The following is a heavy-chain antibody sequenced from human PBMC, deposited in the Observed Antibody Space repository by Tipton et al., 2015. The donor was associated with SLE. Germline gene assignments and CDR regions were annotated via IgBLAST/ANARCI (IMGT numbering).Heavy chain of an antibody. Sequence: TLSLTCTVSGGSINSGNWWSWVRQPPGKGLEWIGEICDSGSTYYNPSLKSRVTISVDTSKNQLSMKLTSVSAADTAVYYCARRRFWYFDLWGRGTLVTVSS. CDR1: GGSINSGNW. J-gene: IGHJ2*01. V-gene: IGHV4-4*02. CDR2: ICDSGST. CDR3: ARRRFWYFDL.